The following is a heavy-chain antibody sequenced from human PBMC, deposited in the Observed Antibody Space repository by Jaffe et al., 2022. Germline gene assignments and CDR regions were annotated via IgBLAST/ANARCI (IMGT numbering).Heavy chain of an antibody. CDR1: GGSISSSNW. Sequence: QVQLQESGPGLVKPSGTLSLTCAVSGGSISSSNWWSWIRQPPGKGLEWIGEIYHSGSTNYNPSLKSRVTISVDKSKNQFSLKLSSVTAADTAVYYCARNSAGVSYDDAFDIWGQGTMVTVSS. J-gene: IGHJ3*02. D-gene: IGHD2-15*01. CDR3: ARNSAGVSYDDAFDI. CDR2: IYHSGST. V-gene: IGHV4-4*02.